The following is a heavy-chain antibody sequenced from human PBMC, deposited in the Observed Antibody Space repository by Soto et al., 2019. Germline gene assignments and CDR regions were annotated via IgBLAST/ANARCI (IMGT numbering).Heavy chain of an antibody. CDR3: DRRPFRGVPLDY. D-gene: IGHD3-10*01. CDR1: GFSFSNAW. CDR2: IKSKIDGGTT. J-gene: IGHJ4*02. Sequence: EVQLVESGGGLVKPGGSLRLSCAAAGFSFSNAWMSWVRQAPGKGPEWVGRIKSKIDGGTTDYGAPVKGRFTISRDDSKNTLYLQMNSLKTEDTTVYFCDRRPFRGVPLDYWGQGTLVTVSA. V-gene: IGHV3-15*01.